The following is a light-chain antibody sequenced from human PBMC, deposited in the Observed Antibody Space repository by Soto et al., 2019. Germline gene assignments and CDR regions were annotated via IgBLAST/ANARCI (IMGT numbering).Light chain of an antibody. CDR2: GNS. J-gene: IGLJ2*01. V-gene: IGLV1-40*01. CDR1: SSNIGAGYD. CDR3: QSYDSSWQV. Sequence: QSVLTKPPSVSGAPGQRVTISCTGSSSNIGAGYDVHWYQQLPGTAPKLLIYGNSNRPSGVPDRFSGSKSGTSASLAITGLQAEDEADYYCQSYDSSWQVFGGGTKVTVL.